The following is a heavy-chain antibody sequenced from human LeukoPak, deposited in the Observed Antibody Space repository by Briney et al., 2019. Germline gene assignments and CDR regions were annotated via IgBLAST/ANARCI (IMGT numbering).Heavy chain of an antibody. D-gene: IGHD2-2*01. CDR1: GFIFSNGW. J-gene: IGHJ4*02. Sequence: GGSLRLSCAASGFIFSNGWMNWVRQAPGKGLEWVGRIKSKTDGGTADYAAPVKGRFTISRDDSKNMLHPQINSLKTEDTAVYYCTTVACTSTTCYVDYWGQGTLVTVSS. V-gene: IGHV3-15*07. CDR3: TTVACTSTTCYVDY. CDR2: IKSKTDGGTA.